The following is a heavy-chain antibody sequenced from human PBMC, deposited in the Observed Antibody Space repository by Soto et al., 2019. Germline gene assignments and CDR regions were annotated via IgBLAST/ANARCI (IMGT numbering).Heavy chain of an antibody. J-gene: IGHJ5*02. D-gene: IGHD2-15*01. CDR2: IIPRSATS. V-gene: IGHV1-69*13. Sequence: SVKVSCKASGDTFSIYTITWRRQDPGQGLEWMGGIIPRSATSKYAQKFQGRVTITADESTTTAYMELSSLRSDDTAVYYCAKDGGREGYFGNWFDPWGQGTLVTVSS. CDR1: GDTFSIYT. CDR3: AKDGGREGYFGNWFDP.